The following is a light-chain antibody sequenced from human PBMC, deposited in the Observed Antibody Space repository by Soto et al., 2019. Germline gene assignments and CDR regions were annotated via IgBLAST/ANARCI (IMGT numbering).Light chain of an antibody. V-gene: IGKV1-5*01. Sequence: DIQMTQSPSSLSASVGDRVTITCRASQTISRYLNWYQQRPGKAPNLLIYSASSLESGVPSRFSGSGSATEFTLTISSLQPDDFATYYCQQYNSYWTFGQGTKVDIK. CDR1: QTISRY. J-gene: IGKJ1*01. CDR2: SAS. CDR3: QQYNSYWT.